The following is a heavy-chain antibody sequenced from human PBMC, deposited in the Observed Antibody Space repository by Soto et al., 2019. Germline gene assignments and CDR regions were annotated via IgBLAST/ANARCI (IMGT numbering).Heavy chain of an antibody. CDR2: IIPNDGTA. J-gene: IGHJ4*02. CDR3: ARLTSCSGGSC. D-gene: IGHD2-15*01. Sequence: GASVKVSCKASGGTFSSYAISWVRQAPGQGLEWMGGIIPNDGTANYAQKFQGRVTMTEDASTDTAYMELSSLRSEDTAVYYCARLTSCSGGSCWGQGTLVTVSS. V-gene: IGHV1-69*13. CDR1: GGTFSSYA.